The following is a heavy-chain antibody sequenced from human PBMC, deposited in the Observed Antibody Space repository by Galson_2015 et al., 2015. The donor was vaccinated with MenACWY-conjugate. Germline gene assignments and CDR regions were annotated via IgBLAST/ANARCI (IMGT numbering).Heavy chain of an antibody. D-gene: IGHD1-26*01. J-gene: IGHJ6*02. CDR1: GYTFTSYG. Sequence: SVKVSCKASGYTFTSYGISWVRQAPGQGLEWMGWISAYNGNTNYAQKLQGRVTMTTDTSTSTAYMELRSLRSDDTAVYYCAGVGATTDYYYGMDVWGQGTTVTVSS. V-gene: IGHV1-18*01. CDR3: AGVGATTDYYYGMDV. CDR2: ISAYNGNT.